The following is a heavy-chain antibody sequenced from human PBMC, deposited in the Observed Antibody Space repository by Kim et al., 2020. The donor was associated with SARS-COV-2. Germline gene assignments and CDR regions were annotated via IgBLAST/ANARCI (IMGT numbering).Heavy chain of an antibody. CDR3: AKNTIAATVPRWFDP. D-gene: IGHD6-13*01. Sequence: GGSLRLSCAASGFTFSSYAMSWVRQAPGKGLEWVSVIDSGCSSTNYADSVKGRFTISRDNSKNTLYLQMNSLRAEDTAVYYCAKNTIAATVPRWFDPWGQGTLVTVSS. J-gene: IGHJ5*02. V-gene: IGHV3-23*03. CDR1: GFTFSSYA. CDR2: IDSGCSST.